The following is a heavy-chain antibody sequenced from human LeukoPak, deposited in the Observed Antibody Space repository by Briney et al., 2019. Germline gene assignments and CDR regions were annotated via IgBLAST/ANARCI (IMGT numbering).Heavy chain of an antibody. CDR1: GYTFTSYY. CDR3: ARAYYYDSSGHSPSDY. CDR2: ISAYNGNT. V-gene: IGHV1-18*04. J-gene: IGHJ4*02. Sequence: GASVKVSCKASGYTFTSYYMHRVRQAPGQGLEWMGWISAYNGNTNYAQKLQGRVTMTTDTSTSTAYMELRSLRSDDTAVYYCARAYYYDSSGHSPSDYWGQGTLVTVSS. D-gene: IGHD3-22*01.